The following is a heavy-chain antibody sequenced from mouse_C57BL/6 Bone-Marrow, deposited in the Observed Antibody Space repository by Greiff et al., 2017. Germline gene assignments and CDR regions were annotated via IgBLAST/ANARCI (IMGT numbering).Heavy chain of an antibody. J-gene: IGHJ3*01. D-gene: IGHD3-2*02. CDR3: ARSRGSSGSFPY. V-gene: IGHV1-54*01. CDR1: GYAFTNYL. CDR2: INPGSGGT. Sequence: VQLMESGAELVRPGTSVKVSCKASGYAFTNYLIEWVKQRPGQGLEWIGVINPGSGGTNYNEKFKGKATLTADKSSSTAYMQLSSLTSEDSAVYFCARSRGSSGSFPYWGQGTLVTVSA.